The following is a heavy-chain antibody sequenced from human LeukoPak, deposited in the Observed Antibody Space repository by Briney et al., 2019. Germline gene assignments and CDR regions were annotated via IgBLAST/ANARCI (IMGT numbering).Heavy chain of an antibody. CDR1: GYTFTSYG. CDR2: ISAYNGNT. CDR3: ARDAHSSSWYRYYYYYGMDV. D-gene: IGHD6-13*01. Sequence: GASVKVSCKASGYTFTSYGISWVRQAPGQGLEWMGWISAYNGNTNYAQKLQGRVTMTTDTSTSTAYMELRSLRSDDTAVYYCARDAHSSSWYRYYYYYGMDVWGQGTTVTVSS. J-gene: IGHJ6*02. V-gene: IGHV1-18*01.